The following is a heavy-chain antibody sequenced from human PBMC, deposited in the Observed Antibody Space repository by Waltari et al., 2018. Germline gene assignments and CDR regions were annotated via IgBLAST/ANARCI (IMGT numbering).Heavy chain of an antibody. D-gene: IGHD6-19*01. CDR1: GYSFTSYW. V-gene: IGHV5-51*01. J-gene: IGHJ4*02. CDR2: IYPGDSDS. CDR3: ARLDDYSSGWCAFDY. Sequence: EVQLVQSGAEVKKPGESLKLSCKGSGYSFTSYWIGWVRQMPGKGLEWMGIIYPGDSDSRYSPSFQGQVTISADKSISTAYLQWSSLKASDTAMYYCARLDDYSSGWCAFDYWGQGTLVTVSS.